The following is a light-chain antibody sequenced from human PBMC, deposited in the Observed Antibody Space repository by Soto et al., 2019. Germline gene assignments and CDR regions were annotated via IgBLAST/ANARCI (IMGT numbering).Light chain of an antibody. CDR1: QSISSY. CDR3: QQSYSTPLT. V-gene: IGKV1-39*01. Sequence: DIRMTQSPSSLSASVGDGVTITCRASQSISSYLNWYQQKPGKAPKLLIYAASSLQSGVPSRFSGSGSGTDFTLTISSLQPEDFATYYCQQSYSTPLTFGGGTKVEIK. J-gene: IGKJ4*01. CDR2: AAS.